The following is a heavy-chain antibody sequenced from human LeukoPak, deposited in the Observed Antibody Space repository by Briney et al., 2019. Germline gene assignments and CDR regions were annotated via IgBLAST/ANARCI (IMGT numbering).Heavy chain of an antibody. V-gene: IGHV4-38-2*02. CDR1: GYSISSGYF. D-gene: IGHD7-27*01. J-gene: IGHJ4*02. CDR2: THHSGAT. Sequence: SETLSLTCSVSGYSISSGYFWGWIRQPPGKGPEWIATTHHSGATYYNPSLKSRVTLSVDTSKNQVSPKMTSVTAADTAVYYCTREVWGSTFPDYRGQGTLVTVSS. CDR3: TREVWGSTFPDY.